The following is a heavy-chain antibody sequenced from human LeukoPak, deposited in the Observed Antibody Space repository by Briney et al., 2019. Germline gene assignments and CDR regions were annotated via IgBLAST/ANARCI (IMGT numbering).Heavy chain of an antibody. CDR3: ARLYCSGGSCYSGEGDY. J-gene: IGHJ4*02. V-gene: IGHV3-48*04. D-gene: IGHD2-15*01. Sequence: PGGSLRLSCAASGFTFSRYSMNWVRQTPGKGLEWVSYISSSQSTIYYADSVKGRFTISRDNAKNSLYLQMNSLRAEDTAVYYCARLYCSGGSCYSGEGDYWGQGTLVTVSS. CDR2: ISSSQSTI. CDR1: GFTFSRYS.